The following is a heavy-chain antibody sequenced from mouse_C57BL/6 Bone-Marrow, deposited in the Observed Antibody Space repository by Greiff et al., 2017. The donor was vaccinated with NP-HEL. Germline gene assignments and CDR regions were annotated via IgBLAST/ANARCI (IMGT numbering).Heavy chain of an antibody. V-gene: IGHV7-1*01. CDR2: SRNKANDYTT. D-gene: IGHD2-4*01. J-gene: IGHJ3*01. CDR1: GFTFSDFY. CDR3: ARDPRLRRFAY. Sequence: EVKLVESGGGLVQSGRSLRLSCATSGFTFSDFYMEWVRQAPGKGLEWIAASRNKANDYTTEYSASVKGRFIVSRDTSQSILYLQMNALRAEDTAIYYCARDPRLRRFAYWGQGTLVTVSA.